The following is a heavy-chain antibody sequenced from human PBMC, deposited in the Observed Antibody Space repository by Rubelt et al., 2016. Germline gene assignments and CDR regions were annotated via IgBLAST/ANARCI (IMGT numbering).Heavy chain of an antibody. Sequence: LQLQESGPGLVKPSETLSLTCTVSGGSISSYYWSWIRQPPGKGLEWVGRIKSKTDGGTTDYAAPVECRFTISRDDSKNTLYLQMNSLKTEDTAVYYCTTGLWFGELLGERDAFDIWGQGTMVTVSS. CDR1: GGSISSYY. D-gene: IGHD3-10*01. V-gene: IGHV3-15*01. CDR2: IKSKTDGGTT. J-gene: IGHJ3*02. CDR3: TTGLWFGELLGERDAFDI.